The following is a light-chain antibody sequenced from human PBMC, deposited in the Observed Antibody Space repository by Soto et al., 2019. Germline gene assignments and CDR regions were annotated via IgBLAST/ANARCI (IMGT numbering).Light chain of an antibody. CDR2: LGS. CDR3: MQALQTTYT. J-gene: IGKJ2*01. CDR1: QSLLHSNGYNY. V-gene: IGKV2-28*01. Sequence: DIVLTQSPLSLPVTPGEPASISCRSSQSLLHSNGYNYLDWYLQKPGQSPQLLIYLGSNRASGVPDRFSGSGSGTDFTLKISKVEAEHVGVYYCMQALQTTYTFGQGTELEIK.